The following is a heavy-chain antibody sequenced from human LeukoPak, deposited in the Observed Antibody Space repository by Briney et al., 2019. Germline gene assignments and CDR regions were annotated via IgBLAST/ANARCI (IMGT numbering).Heavy chain of an antibody. Sequence: GGSLRLSCAASGFTFSSYETNWVRQAPGKGLEWVSYISSSGSTIYYADSVKGRFTISRDNATNSLYLQMNGLRAEDTAVYYCSRDNYYGSGSYHWFDPWGQGTLVTVSS. D-gene: IGHD3-10*01. CDR1: GFTFSSYE. J-gene: IGHJ5*02. V-gene: IGHV3-48*03. CDR2: ISSSGSTI. CDR3: SRDNYYGSGSYHWFDP.